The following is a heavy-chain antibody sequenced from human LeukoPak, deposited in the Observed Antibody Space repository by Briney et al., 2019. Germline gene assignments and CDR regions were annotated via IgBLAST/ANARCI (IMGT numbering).Heavy chain of an antibody. CDR3: ARDRSTAMAIFDY. D-gene: IGHD5-18*01. Sequence: GASVKVSCKASGYTFTGYYMHWVRQAPGQGLEWMGRINPNSGGTNYAQKFQGRVTMTRDTSISTAYMELSRLRSDDTAVYYCARDRSTAMAIFDYWGQGTLITVSS. CDR2: INPNSGGT. J-gene: IGHJ4*02. V-gene: IGHV1-2*06. CDR1: GYTFTGYY.